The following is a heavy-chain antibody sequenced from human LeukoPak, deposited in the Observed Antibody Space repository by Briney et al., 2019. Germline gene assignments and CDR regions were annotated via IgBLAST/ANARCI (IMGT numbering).Heavy chain of an antibody. J-gene: IGHJ5*02. CDR1: GYTFTSYD. Sequence: GASVKVSCKASGYTFTSYDINWVRQATGQGLEWMGWMNPNSGNTGYAQKFQGRVTITRNTSISTAYMELSSLRSEDTAVYYCARQTPSPYYSGSGSKWTTFDPWGQGTLVTVSS. CDR2: MNPNSGNT. CDR3: ARQTPSPYYSGSGSKWTTFDP. V-gene: IGHV1-8*03. D-gene: IGHD3-10*01.